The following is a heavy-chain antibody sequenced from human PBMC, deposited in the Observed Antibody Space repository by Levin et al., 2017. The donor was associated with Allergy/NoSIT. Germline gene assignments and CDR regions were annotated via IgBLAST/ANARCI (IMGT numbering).Heavy chain of an antibody. D-gene: IGHD5-12*01. CDR3: ARRRDSGYDFDY. CDR2: IYPGDSDT. J-gene: IGHJ4*02. Sequence: AGGSLRLSCKGSGYSFTSYWIGWVRQMPGKGLEWMGIIYPGDSDTRYSPSLQGQVTISADKSISTAYLQWSSLKASDTAMYYCARRRDSGYDFDYWGQGTLVTVSS. V-gene: IGHV5-51*01. CDR1: GYSFTSYW.